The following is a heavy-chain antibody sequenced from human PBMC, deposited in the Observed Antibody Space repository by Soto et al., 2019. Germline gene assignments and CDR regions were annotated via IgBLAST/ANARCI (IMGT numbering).Heavy chain of an antibody. CDR2: IXXXXXA. Sequence: SETLSLTGSVSSGSISVTNVFWGWVRQPPGXGLXRIXXIXXXXXAXXXPSLATRVTFHVDTSKNQFYLTLYSVTAADTAVYYCARITGRHLDYWGQGILVTVSS. CDR3: ARITGRHLDY. V-gene: IGHV4-39*01. J-gene: IGHJ4*02. CDR1: SGSISVTNVF. D-gene: IGHD1-20*01.